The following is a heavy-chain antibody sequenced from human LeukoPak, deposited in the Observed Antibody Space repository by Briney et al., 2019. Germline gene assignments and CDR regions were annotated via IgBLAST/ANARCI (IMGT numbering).Heavy chain of an antibody. Sequence: GESLQISCQGSGSSFTSYWIGWVRQLPGKGLEWMGIIYPGDSDTRYSPSFQGQVTISADKSISTAYLQWSSLKASDTAMYYCARRGVDYTNDYWGQGTLVTVSS. J-gene: IGHJ4*02. CDR3: ARRGVDYTNDY. CDR1: GSSFTSYW. V-gene: IGHV5-51*01. D-gene: IGHD4-11*01. CDR2: IYPGDSDT.